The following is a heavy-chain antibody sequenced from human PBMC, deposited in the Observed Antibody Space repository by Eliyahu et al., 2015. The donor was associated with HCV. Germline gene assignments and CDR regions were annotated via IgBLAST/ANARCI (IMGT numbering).Heavy chain of an antibody. D-gene: IGHD1-26*01. CDR3: ARDHSEWEHPASHAFDI. CDR1: GFTVSSNY. V-gene: IGHV3-66*02. Sequence: EVQLVXSGGGLVQPGGSLRVSCAASGFTVSSNYMXWVRQAPGXGLEWVSVIYSGGSTYYADSVKGRFTISRDNSKNTLYLQMNSLRAEDTAVYYCARDHSEWEHPASHAFDIWGQGTMVTVSS. J-gene: IGHJ3*02. CDR2: IYSGGST.